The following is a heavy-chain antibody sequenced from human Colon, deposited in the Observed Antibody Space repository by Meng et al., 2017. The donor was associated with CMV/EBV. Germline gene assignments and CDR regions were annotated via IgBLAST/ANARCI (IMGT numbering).Heavy chain of an antibody. CDR2: VYYSGFT. CDR1: GGSISSTSYY. CDR3: ARDRHSEVVIALRGTFDI. Sequence: GSLRLSCNVSGGSISSTSYYWAWIRQSPGKGLEWIGSVYYSGFTYYNPSLLSRVTVSIDRSKNQFSLRLSSVTAADTAVYHCARDRHSEVVIALRGTFDIWGQGTKVTVSS. D-gene: IGHD2-21*01. J-gene: IGHJ3*02. V-gene: IGHV4-39*07.